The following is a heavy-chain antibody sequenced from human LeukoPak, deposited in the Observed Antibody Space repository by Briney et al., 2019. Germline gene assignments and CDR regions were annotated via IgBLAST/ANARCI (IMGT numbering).Heavy chain of an antibody. V-gene: IGHV3-30*03. CDR2: ISYDGSNK. J-gene: IGHJ4*02. Sequence: GRSLRLSCAASGFTFSSYGIHWVRQAPGKGLEWVAVISYDGSNKYYADSVKGRFTISRDNAKNSLYLQMNSLRAEDTAVYYCARSTFQYSGSQHIDYWGQGTLVTVSS. CDR1: GFTFSSYG. CDR3: ARSTFQYSGSQHIDY. D-gene: IGHD1-26*01.